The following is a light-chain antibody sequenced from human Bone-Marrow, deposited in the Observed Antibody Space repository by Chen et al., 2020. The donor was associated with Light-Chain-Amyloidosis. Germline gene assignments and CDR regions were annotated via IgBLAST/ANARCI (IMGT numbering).Light chain of an antibody. J-gene: IGKJ2*01. Sequence: DIVLTQSPATLSLSPGERATLSCRASQNLNSYTFAWYQQRPGQTPRLLIYGASSRATGIPDRFSGSGSGRDFTLNINRLEPEDFAVYYCQHYGSSLYTFGQGTKLEIK. CDR2: GAS. CDR1: QNLNSYT. CDR3: QHYGSSLYT. V-gene: IGKV3-20*01.